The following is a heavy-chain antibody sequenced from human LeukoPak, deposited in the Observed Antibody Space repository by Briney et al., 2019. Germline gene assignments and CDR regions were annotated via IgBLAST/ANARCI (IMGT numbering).Heavy chain of an antibody. D-gene: IGHD2-15*01. V-gene: IGHV3-23*01. CDR1: GFTFSTYA. CDR2: ISGSGGSI. CDR3: AKEGGYCSGGSCYFSY. J-gene: IGHJ4*02. Sequence: GGSLRLSCAASGFTFSTYAMSWVRQAPGKGLEWVSAISGSGGSIYYADSVKGRFTISGDNSKNTLYLQMNSLRAEDTAIYYCAKEGGYCSGGSCYFSYWGQGTLVTVSS.